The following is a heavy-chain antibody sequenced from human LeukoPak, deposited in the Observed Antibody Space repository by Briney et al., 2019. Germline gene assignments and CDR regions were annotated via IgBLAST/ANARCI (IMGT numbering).Heavy chain of an antibody. V-gene: IGHV4-59*08. CDR3: ARTRGQWLVPGVFDP. CDR2: IYYSGST. Sequence: SETLSLTCTVSGGSISGYYWSWIRQPPGKGLEWIGYIYYSGSTNYNPSLKSRVTISVDTSKNQFSLKLSSVTAADTAVYYCARTRGQWLVPGVFDPWGQGTLVTVSS. J-gene: IGHJ5*02. CDR1: GGSISGYY. D-gene: IGHD6-19*01.